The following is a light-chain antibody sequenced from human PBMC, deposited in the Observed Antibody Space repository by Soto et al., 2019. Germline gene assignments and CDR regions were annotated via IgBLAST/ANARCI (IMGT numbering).Light chain of an antibody. CDR2: DAS. V-gene: IGKV3-11*01. CDR1: QSVGSY. CDR3: QQRSNWPLFT. J-gene: IGKJ3*01. Sequence: EIVLTQSPGTLSVSPGERATLSCRASQSVGSYLAWYQQKRGQAPRLLIYDASSRATDTPARFSGSGSGTDFTLTISSLEPEDVAVYYCQQRSNWPLFTFGPGTKVDIK.